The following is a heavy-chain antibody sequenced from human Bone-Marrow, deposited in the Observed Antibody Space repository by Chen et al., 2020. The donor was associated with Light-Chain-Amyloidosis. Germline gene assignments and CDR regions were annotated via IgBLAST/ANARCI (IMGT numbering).Heavy chain of an antibody. J-gene: IGHJ6*03. CDR3: AGGRNPRPAAYYYYMDV. CDR2: INHSGST. V-gene: IGHV4-34*01. Sequence: QVQLQQWGAGLLKPSETLSLTCAVYGGSFSGYYWSWIRQPPGKGLEWIGEINHSGSTNYNPSLKSRVSISVDTSKNQFSLKLLSVTAADTAVYYCAGGRNPRPAAYYYYMDVWGKGTTVTVSS. CDR1: GGSFSGYY. D-gene: IGHD2-15*01.